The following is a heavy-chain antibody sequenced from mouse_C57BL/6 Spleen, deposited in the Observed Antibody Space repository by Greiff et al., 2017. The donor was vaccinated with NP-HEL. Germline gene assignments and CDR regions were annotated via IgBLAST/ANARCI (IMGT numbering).Heavy chain of an antibody. CDR1: GYAFSSSW. CDR3: ARGDGYSGYFDY. CDR2: IYPGDGDT. Sequence: VQLQQSGPELVKPGASVKISCKASGYAFSSSWMNWVKQRPGKGLEWIGRIYPGDGDTNYNGKFKGKATLTADKSSSTAYMQLSSLTSEDSAVYFCARGDGYSGYFDYWGQGTTLTVSS. J-gene: IGHJ2*01. V-gene: IGHV1-82*01. D-gene: IGHD2-3*01.